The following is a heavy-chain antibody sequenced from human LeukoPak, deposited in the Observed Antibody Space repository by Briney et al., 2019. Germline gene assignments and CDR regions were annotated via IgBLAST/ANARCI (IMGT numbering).Heavy chain of an antibody. V-gene: IGHV3-11*06. CDR3: ARDRSCGYFDY. J-gene: IGHJ4*03. CDR1: GFTFSAYY. Sequence: GGSLRLSCAPSGFTFSAYYMNWIRQVPGKGLEWVSYISTTSRYTNYADSVKGRFTISRDDAKNSLYLQMNSLRADDTAVYYCARDRSCGYFDYWGQGTLVTVSS. CDR2: ISTTSRYT.